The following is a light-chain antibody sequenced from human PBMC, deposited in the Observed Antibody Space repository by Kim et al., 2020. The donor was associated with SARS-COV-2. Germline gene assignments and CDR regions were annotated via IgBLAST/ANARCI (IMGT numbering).Light chain of an antibody. J-gene: IGKJ1*01. Sequence: ELVLTQSPGTLSLSPGDRATLSCRASQSVSKNYLAWYQQRPGRAPTVLIYGTSNRATGIPDRFSGSGSGTDFTLTISSLDPEDFGVYYCQQYGSSPTFGQGTKGDIK. CDR2: GTS. V-gene: IGKV3-20*01. CDR3: QQYGSSPT. CDR1: QSVSKNY.